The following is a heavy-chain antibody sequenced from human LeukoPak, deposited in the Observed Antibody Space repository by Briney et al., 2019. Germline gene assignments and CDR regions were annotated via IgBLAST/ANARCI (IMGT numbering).Heavy chain of an antibody. CDR1: GFTFSSYW. Sequence: GGSLRLSCAASGFTFSSYWMSWVRQAPGKGLEWVANIRQDGSEKYYGDSVKGRFTISRDNAKNSLYLQMNSLRAEDTAVYYCARVLYYYGSGSYGFDYWGQGTLVTVSS. CDR3: ARVLYYYGSGSYGFDY. CDR2: IRQDGSEK. D-gene: IGHD3-10*01. V-gene: IGHV3-7*01. J-gene: IGHJ4*02.